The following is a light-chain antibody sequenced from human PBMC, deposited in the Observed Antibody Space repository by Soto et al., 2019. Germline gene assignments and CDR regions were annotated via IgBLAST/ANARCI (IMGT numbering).Light chain of an antibody. CDR2: RNN. CDR1: SSNIGSNT. J-gene: IGLJ1*01. Sequence: SVLTQPPSASGTPGPRVTISCSGSSSNIGSNTVNWYQQLPGTAPKLLIYRNNQRPSGVPDRFSGSKSGTSASLAISGLQSEDEADYYCAAWDDSLNGYVFGTGTKVTVL. CDR3: AAWDDSLNGYV. V-gene: IGLV1-44*01.